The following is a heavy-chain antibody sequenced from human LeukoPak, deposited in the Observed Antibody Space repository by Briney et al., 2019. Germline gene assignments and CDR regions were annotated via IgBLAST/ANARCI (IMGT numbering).Heavy chain of an antibody. J-gene: IGHJ4*02. CDR3: ARDIVSDYYDFWSGPPDY. Sequence: GGSLRLCCSASGFTFSSYAMHWVRQAPGKGLEWVAVISYDGSNKYYADSVKGRFTISRDNSKKTLYLQMNSLRAEDRAVYEGARDIVSDYYDFWSGPPDYWGQGTLVTVSS. V-gene: IGHV3-30*04. D-gene: IGHD3-3*01. CDR2: ISYDGSNK. CDR1: GFTFSSYA.